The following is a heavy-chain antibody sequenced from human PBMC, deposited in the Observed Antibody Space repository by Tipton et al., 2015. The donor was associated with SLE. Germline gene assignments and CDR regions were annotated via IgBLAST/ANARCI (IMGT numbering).Heavy chain of an antibody. CDR1: GGSISSGGYY. V-gene: IGHV4-31*03. Sequence: TLSLTCTVSGGSISSGGYYWSWIRQHPGKGLEWIGYIYYSGSTYYNPSLKSRVTISVDTSKNQFSLKLSSVTAADTAVYYCARDGARAFDIWGQGTMVTVSS. CDR2: IYYSGST. CDR3: ARDGARAFDI. D-gene: IGHD3-16*01. J-gene: IGHJ3*02.